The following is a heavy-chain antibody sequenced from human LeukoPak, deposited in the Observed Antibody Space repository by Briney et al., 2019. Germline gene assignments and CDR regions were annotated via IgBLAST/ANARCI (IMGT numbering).Heavy chain of an antibody. CDR1: GYTFTSYY. J-gene: IGHJ4*02. CDR3: ARSGYCSGGSCHTFDY. CDR2: INPSGGST. D-gene: IGHD2-15*01. Sequence: ASVKVSCKASGYTFTSYYMHWVRQAPGQGLEWMGIINPSGGSTSYAQKFQGRVTMTRDTSTSTVSMELSSLRSEDTAVYYCARSGYCSGGSCHTFDYWGQGTLVTVCS. V-gene: IGHV1-46*01.